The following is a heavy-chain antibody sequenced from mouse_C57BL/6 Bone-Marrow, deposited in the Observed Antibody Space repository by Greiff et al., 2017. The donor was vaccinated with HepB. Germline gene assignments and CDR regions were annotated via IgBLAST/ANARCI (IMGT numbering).Heavy chain of an antibody. D-gene: IGHD1-1*01. J-gene: IGHJ2*01. CDR3: ARGYYYGSSDY. Sequence: VQLQQPGAELVKPGASVKLSCKASGYTFTSYWMQWVKQRPGQGLEWIGEIDPSDSYTNYNQKFKGKATLTVDTSPSTAYMQLSSLTSEASAVYYCARGYYYGSSDYWGQGTTLTVSS. CDR1: GYTFTSYW. CDR2: IDPSDSYT. V-gene: IGHV1-50*01.